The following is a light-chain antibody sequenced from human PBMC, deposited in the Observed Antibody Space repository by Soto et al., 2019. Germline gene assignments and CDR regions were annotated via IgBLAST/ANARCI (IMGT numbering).Light chain of an antibody. CDR2: EVS. V-gene: IGLV2-8*01. Sequence: QSALTQPPSASGSPGQSVTISCTGTSSDVGGDNYVSWYQQHPGKAPKLLIYEVSKRPSGVPDRFSGSKSGNTASLTVSGLQAEDEADYYCCSYAGSNIPFVFGSGTKLTVL. CDR1: SSDVGGDNY. J-gene: IGLJ1*01. CDR3: CSYAGSNIPFV.